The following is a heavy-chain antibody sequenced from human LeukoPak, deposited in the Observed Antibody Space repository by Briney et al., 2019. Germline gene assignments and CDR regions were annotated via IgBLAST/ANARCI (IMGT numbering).Heavy chain of an antibody. Sequence: PSVTLSLTRALYRGSLSGYYWRWLGQPPGKGREGIGEINHSGSTNYNPPLKSRVTISVDTSKNQFSLKLSSVTAADTAVYYCASLRRVVRGPNDYWGQGTLVTVSS. CDR1: RGSLSGYY. V-gene: IGHV4-34*01. CDR3: ASLRRVVRGPNDY. D-gene: IGHD3-10*01. J-gene: IGHJ4*02. CDR2: INHSGST.